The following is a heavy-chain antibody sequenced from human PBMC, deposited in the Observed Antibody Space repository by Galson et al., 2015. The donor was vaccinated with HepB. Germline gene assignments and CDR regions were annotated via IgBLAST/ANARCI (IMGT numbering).Heavy chain of an antibody. Sequence: CAISGDSVSSKSAAWNWIRQSPSRGLEWLGRTYYRSKWNNDYAVSVQSRITIDTDTSKNQFSVQLNSVTPEDTSVYYCARVRGIFTATDAFDIWGQGTMVTVSS. CDR2: TYYRSKWNN. CDR3: ARVRGIFTATDAFDI. CDR1: GDSVSSKSAA. J-gene: IGHJ3*02. V-gene: IGHV6-1*01. D-gene: IGHD1-26*01.